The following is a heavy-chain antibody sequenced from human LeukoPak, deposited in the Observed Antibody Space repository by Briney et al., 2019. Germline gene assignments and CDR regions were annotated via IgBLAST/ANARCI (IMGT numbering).Heavy chain of an antibody. CDR1: GFTFSSYA. CDR3: AKLGYCSSTSCSMGGLDL. CDR2: ISGSGGST. V-gene: IGHV3-23*01. J-gene: IGHJ5*02. Sequence: GGSLRLSCAASGFTFSSYAMSWVRQAPGKGLEWVSGISGSGGSTYYADSVTGRFTIYRDNSKNTLYLQMNSLRAEDTAIYYCAKLGYCSSTSCSMGGLDLWGQGTLVTVSS. D-gene: IGHD2-2*01.